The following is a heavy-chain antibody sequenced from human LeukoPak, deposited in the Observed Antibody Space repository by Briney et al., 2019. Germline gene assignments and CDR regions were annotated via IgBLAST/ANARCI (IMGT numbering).Heavy chain of an antibody. CDR2: IYYSGST. Sequence: PSETLSLTCTVSGGSISSSSYYWGWIRQPPGKGLEWIGSIYYSGSTYYNPSLKSRVTISVDTSKNQFSLKLSSVTAADTAVYYCARIFWSGYPLYSYYYMDVWGKGTTVTVSS. CDR3: ARIFWSGYPLYSYYYMDV. V-gene: IGHV4-39*01. J-gene: IGHJ6*03. CDR1: GGSISSSSYY. D-gene: IGHD3-3*01.